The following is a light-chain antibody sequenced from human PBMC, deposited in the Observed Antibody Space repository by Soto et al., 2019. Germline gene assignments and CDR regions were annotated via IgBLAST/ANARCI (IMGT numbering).Light chain of an antibody. J-gene: IGKJ3*01. Sequence: DIVMTQSQDFLAVSLGERATINRKSSQSVLYRSNNKNYLAWYQQKPGQPPKLLIYWAFTRESGVPDRFSGSGSGTDFTLTISSLQAEDVAVYYCQQYYTTPFTFGPGTKVDIK. CDR3: QQYYTTPFT. CDR1: QSVLYRSNNKNY. V-gene: IGKV4-1*01. CDR2: WAF.